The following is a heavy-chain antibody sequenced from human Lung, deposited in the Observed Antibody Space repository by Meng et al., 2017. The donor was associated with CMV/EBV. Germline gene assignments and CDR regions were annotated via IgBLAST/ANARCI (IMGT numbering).Heavy chain of an antibody. V-gene: IGHV3-21*01. J-gene: IGHJ1*01. Sequence: GESLKISCAASGFTFMPYNMNWVRQAPGKGLEWVSSISGSGQDTYYADSLRGRFTVSRDNRRKALYLQMDALRVEDTAVYYCARDLQTFCGSPGCYDGFQHWXQGHXVTVDS. D-gene: IGHD2-2*01. CDR2: ISGSGQDT. CDR3: ARDLQTFCGSPGCYDGFQH. CDR1: GFTFMPYN.